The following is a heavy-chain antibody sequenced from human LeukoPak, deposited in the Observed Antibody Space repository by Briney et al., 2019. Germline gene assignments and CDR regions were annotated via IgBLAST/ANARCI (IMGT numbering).Heavy chain of an antibody. CDR1: GFTFSSYS. Sequence: GGSLRLSCAASGFTFSSYSMNWVRQAPGKGLEWVSSISSSSNYIYYADSVKGRFTISSDNSKNTLYLQVNSLRLEDTAVYYCARDHSGSGRAFDYWGLGTLVTVSS. V-gene: IGHV3-21*01. CDR3: ARDHSGSGRAFDY. J-gene: IGHJ4*02. D-gene: IGHD3-10*01. CDR2: ISSSSNYI.